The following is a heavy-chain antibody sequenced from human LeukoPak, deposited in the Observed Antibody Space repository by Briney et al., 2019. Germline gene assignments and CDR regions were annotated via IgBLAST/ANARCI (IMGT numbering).Heavy chain of an antibody. D-gene: IGHD6-19*01. J-gene: IGHJ4*02. Sequence: SETLSLTCTVSGGSISSYYWSWIRQPPGKGLEWIGYIYYGGSTNYNPSLKSRVTISVDTSKNQFSLKLSSVTAADTAVYYCARSIRAGYSDYWGQGTLVTVSS. V-gene: IGHV4-59*01. CDR1: GGSISSYY. CDR2: IYYGGST. CDR3: ARSIRAGYSDY.